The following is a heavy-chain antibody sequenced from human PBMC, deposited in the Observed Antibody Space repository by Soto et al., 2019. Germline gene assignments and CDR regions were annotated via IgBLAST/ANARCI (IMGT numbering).Heavy chain of an antibody. J-gene: IGHJ4*02. CDR1: GCSINNYH. V-gene: IGHV4-59*01. Sequence: QVQLQESGPGLVKPSETLSLTCTVSGCSINNYHWIWMRQPPGKGLEWIGFIFSSGDTNYSPSLRSRATMSVDTSNNQFSLNLTSVTAADTAVYYCARLSKYTSGWSTFDYWGRGTLVTVSS. D-gene: IGHD6-19*01. CDR3: ARLSKYTSGWSTFDY. CDR2: IFSSGDT.